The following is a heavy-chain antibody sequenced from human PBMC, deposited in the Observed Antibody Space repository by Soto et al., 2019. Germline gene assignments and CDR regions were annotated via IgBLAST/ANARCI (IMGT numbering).Heavy chain of an antibody. CDR1: GGTFSSYA. D-gene: IGHD2-2*02. V-gene: IGHV1-69*06. CDR2: IIPIFGTA. CDR3: ARASVPSVPAAIRDYYYGMDV. J-gene: IGHJ6*02. Sequence: QVQLVQSGAEVKKPGSSVKVSCKASGGTFSSYAISWVRQAPGQGLEWMGGIIPIFGTANYAQKFQGRVTITADKSTSTAYMELSSLRSEDTAVYYCARASVPSVPAAIRDYYYGMDVWGQGTTVTVSS.